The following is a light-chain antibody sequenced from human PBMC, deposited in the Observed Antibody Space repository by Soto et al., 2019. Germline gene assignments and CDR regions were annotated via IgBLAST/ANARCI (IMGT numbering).Light chain of an antibody. CDR2: GAS. CDR3: QQYNKGPVT. CDR1: QSMSSN. V-gene: IGKV3-15*01. Sequence: EIVMTQSPATLSVSPGERATLSCRASQSMSSNLAWYQQRPGQAPRLLIYGASTRATGIPARFSGSGSGTDFTLIITSLQSEDFAVYYCQQYNKGPVTFGQGTKVDIK. J-gene: IGKJ1*01.